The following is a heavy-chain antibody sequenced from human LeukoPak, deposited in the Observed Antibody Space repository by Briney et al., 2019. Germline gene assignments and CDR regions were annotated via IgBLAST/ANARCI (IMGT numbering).Heavy chain of an antibody. D-gene: IGHD6-19*01. CDR2: INHSGST. Sequence: PETLSLTCAVYGGSFSGYYWSWIRQPPGKGLEWIGEINHSGSTNYNPSLKSRVTISVDTSKNQFSLKLSSVTAADTAVYYCARYWGSGWTFDYWGQGTLVTVSS. CDR3: ARYWGSGWTFDY. J-gene: IGHJ4*02. V-gene: IGHV4-34*01. CDR1: GGSFSGYY.